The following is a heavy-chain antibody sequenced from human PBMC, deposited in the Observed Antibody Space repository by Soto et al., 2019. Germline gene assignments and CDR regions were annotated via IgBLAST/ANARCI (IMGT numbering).Heavy chain of an antibody. CDR2: INPDGSQT. V-gene: IGHV3-7*01. J-gene: IGHJ3*02. CDR3: ARAEWFGEPNAFDI. CDR1: GFPFSTSW. Sequence: GGSLRLSCAASGFPFSTSWMDWVRQAPGKGLEWVANINPDGSQTYYVDSVKGRFTISRDNAKNSLYLQMNSLRAEDTVVYYCARAEWFGEPNAFDIWGQGTMVTVSS. D-gene: IGHD3-10*01.